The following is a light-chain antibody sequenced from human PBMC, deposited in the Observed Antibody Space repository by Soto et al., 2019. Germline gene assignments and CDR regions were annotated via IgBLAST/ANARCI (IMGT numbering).Light chain of an antibody. CDR2: KAS. J-gene: IGKJ1*01. CDR3: QQYNSDST. V-gene: IGKV1-5*03. CDR1: QSISIW. Sequence: DIQMTQSPSTLSASVGDRVTITCRASQSISIWLAWYQQKPGKAPNLLITKASSLESGVPSRFSGSESGTEFTLTINRLQPDAFASCYWQQYNSDSTFCQGTKVEIK.